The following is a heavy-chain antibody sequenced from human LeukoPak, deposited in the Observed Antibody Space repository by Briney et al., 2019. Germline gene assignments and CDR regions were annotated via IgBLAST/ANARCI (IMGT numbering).Heavy chain of an antibody. CDR2: ISASDGST. J-gene: IGHJ4*02. V-gene: IGHV3-23*01. Sequence: GGSLRLSCAASGFTFSSYAMSWVRQAPGKGLEWVSAISASDGSTYYADSVKGRFTISRDNSKNTLYLQMNSLRAEDTAVYYCAKDRPFIAATYYFDYWGQGTLVTVSS. CDR1: GFTFSSYA. D-gene: IGHD6-13*01. CDR3: AKDRPFIAATYYFDY.